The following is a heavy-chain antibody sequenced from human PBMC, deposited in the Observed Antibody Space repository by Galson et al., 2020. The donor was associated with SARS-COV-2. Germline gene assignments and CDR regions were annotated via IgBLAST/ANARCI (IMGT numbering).Heavy chain of an antibody. J-gene: IGHJ6*02. D-gene: IGHD2-21*02. CDR1: GFPFGDYG. V-gene: IGHV3-20*04. Sequence: GESLKISCAASGFPFGDYGMSWVRQAPGQGLEWVSSINRNGDNTAYADSVKGRFTTFRDNARNSLYLQMNSLRGDDTALYYCARGGVYCGGDCYAMDVWGQGTTVTVSS. CDR3: ARGGVYCGGDCYAMDV. CDR2: INRNGDNT.